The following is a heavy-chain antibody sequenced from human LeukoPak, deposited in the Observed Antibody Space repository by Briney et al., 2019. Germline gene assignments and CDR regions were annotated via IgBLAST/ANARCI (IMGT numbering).Heavy chain of an antibody. Sequence: SENLSLNCAVSGGSISSSNWWRWVRQPPGKGLEWIRENYHSGSTNYNPSLKSRVTISVDKSKNQFSLKLGSVTAADTAVYYCARGLWFGESLGGCWFDPWGQGTLVIVSS. V-gene: IGHV4-4*02. CDR3: ARGLWFGESLGGCWFDP. J-gene: IGHJ5*02. CDR1: GGSISSSNW. D-gene: IGHD3-10*01. CDR2: NYHSGST.